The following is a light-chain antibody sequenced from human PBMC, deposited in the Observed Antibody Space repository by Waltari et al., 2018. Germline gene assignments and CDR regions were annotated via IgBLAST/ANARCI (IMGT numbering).Light chain of an antibody. Sequence: EVVITQSPGPLPVSPGGTGTLSCRASQGLNTQLAWYQPKPGQPPRLLIYDAATRATGVPARFSGSGSGTDFILTISRLQSEDCAVYYCQQYNHWPPWTFGPGTRVEIK. J-gene: IGKJ1*01. CDR1: QGLNTQ. CDR3: QQYNHWPPWT. CDR2: DAA. V-gene: IGKV3-15*01.